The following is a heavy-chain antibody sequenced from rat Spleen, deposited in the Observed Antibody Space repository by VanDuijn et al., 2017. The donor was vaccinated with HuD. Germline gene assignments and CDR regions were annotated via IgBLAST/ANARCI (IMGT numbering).Heavy chain of an antibody. CDR3: ARHGPGSWYFDF. Sequence: EVQLVESDGGLVQPGRSLKLSCEASGFTFSDFYMAWVRQAPTKGLEWVASISYDGSKTFYRDSVKGRFTISRDNARSTLNLHMDSLRSEDTATYYCARHGPGSWYFDFWGPGNLVTVSS. V-gene: IGHV5-29*01. D-gene: IGHD5-1*01. J-gene: IGHJ1*01. CDR1: GFTFSDFY. CDR2: ISYDGSKT.